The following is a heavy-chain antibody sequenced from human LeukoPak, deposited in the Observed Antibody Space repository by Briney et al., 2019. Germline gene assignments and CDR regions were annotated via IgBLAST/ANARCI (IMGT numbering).Heavy chain of an antibody. CDR2: IYYTGTT. D-gene: IGHD3-22*01. J-gene: IGHJ4*02. V-gene: IGHV4-59*12. CDR3: ARDSSEYFDY. Sequence: SETLSLTCTVSGGSISGTYYWSWIRQPPGEGLEWIGYIYYTGTTDSNPSLKSRVTISLDTSKNQFSLNLSSVTAADTAVYYCARDSSEYFDYWGQGTLVTVSS. CDR1: GGSISGTYY.